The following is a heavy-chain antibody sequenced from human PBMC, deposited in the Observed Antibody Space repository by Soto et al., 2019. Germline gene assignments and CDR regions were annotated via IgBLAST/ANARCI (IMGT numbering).Heavy chain of an antibody. V-gene: IGHV2-70*01. D-gene: IGHD3-9*01. J-gene: IGHJ4*02. Sequence: SGPTLVNPTQTLTLTCTFSGFSLSTSGMCVSWIRQPPGKALEWLALIDWDDDKYYSTSLKTRLTISKDTSKNQVVLTMTNMDPVDTATYYCARRKLSYDILTGYYDYSGQGTLVTVSS. CDR3: ARRKLSYDILTGYYDY. CDR2: IDWDDDK. CDR1: GFSLSTSGMC.